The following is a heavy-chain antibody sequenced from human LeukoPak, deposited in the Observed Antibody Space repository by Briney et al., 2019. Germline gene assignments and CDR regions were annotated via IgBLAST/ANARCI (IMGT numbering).Heavy chain of an antibody. CDR2: ISGSGDNT. D-gene: IGHD4-17*01. V-gene: IGHV3-23*01. J-gene: IGHJ4*02. CDR1: GFTFSSYA. Sequence: GGSLRLSCAASGFTFSSYAMSWVRQAPGKGLEWVSGISGSGDNTYYADSVKGRFTISRDNAKNSLYLQMNSLRAEDTAVYYCARVGNGGDYAYWGQGTLVTVSS. CDR3: ARVGNGGDYAY.